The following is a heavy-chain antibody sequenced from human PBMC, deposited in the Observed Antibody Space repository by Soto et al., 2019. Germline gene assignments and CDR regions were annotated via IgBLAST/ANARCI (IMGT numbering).Heavy chain of an antibody. Sequence: QLQLQESGPGLVKPSETLSLTCTVSGGSISSSSYYWGWIRQPPGKGLEWIGSIYYSGSTYYNPSLKGRVTISVDTSNNQFSLKLSSVTAADPAVYYCGIGEWLAPFDYWGQGTLVTVSS. J-gene: IGHJ4*02. CDR3: GIGEWLAPFDY. CDR1: GGSISSSSYY. D-gene: IGHD6-19*01. CDR2: IYYSGST. V-gene: IGHV4-39*01.